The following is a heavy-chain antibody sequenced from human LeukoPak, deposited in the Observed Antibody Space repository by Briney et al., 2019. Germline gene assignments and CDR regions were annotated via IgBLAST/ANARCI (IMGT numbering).Heavy chain of an antibody. D-gene: IGHD2-2*01. V-gene: IGHV3-74*01. J-gene: IGHJ5*02. CDR2: INPDGKRT. Sequence: GGSLRLSCAASGFTFGSHWMHWVRQDPGKGLVWVSRINPDGKRTTYADSVKGRFTISRDNAKNTVYLQMNSLRPDGTALYYCARDSKEGRTKFDPWGQGTLVTVSS. CDR3: ARDSKEGRTKFDP. CDR1: GFTFGSHW.